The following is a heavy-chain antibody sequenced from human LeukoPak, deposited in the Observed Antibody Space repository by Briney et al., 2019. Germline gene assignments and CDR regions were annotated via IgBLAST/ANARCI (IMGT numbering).Heavy chain of an antibody. D-gene: IGHD6-13*01. CDR2: IYYSGST. CDR3: ARGGKIAAPGHFDY. Sequence: SWTLSLTCTVSLGSISSYYLSWIGQPRGTGGEGMGCIYYSGSTNYNPSLRSRVNISVDTSKHQFSLKMSSVTAADTAVYYCARGGKIAAPGHFDYWGQGTLVTVSS. J-gene: IGHJ4*02. V-gene: IGHV4-59*01. CDR1: LGSISSYY.